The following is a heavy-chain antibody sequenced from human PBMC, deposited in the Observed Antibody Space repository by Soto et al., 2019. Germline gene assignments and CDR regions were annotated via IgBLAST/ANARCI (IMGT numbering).Heavy chain of an antibody. CDR1: GDSVSSNSAA. D-gene: IGHD2-15*01. CDR3: TRQTVRVSGYCSGGSCYPQSDSFDP. J-gene: IGHJ5*02. Sequence: SQTLSLTCAISGDSVSSNSAAWNWIRQSPSRGLEWLGRTYYRSKWYNDYAVSVKSRITINPDTSKNQFSLQLNSVTPEDTAVYYCTRQTVRVSGYCSGGSCYPQSDSFDPWGQGTLVTVSS. V-gene: IGHV6-1*01. CDR2: TYYRSKWYN.